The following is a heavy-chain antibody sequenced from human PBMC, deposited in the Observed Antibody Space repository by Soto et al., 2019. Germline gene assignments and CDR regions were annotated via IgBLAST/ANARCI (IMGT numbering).Heavy chain of an antibody. D-gene: IGHD3-22*01. J-gene: IGHJ4*02. CDR1: GFTFSSYG. CDR2: IWYDGSNK. V-gene: IGHV3-33*01. CDR3: ARDDYHDSSGYYYPFDY. Sequence: SGFTFSSYGMHWVRQAPGKGLEWVAVIWYDGSNKYYADFVKGRFTISRDNSKNTLYLQMNSLRAEDTAVYYCARDDYHDSSGYYYPFDYWGQGTLVTVSS.